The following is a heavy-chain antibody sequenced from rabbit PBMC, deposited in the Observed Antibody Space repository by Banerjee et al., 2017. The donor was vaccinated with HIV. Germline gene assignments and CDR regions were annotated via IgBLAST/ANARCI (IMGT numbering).Heavy chain of an antibody. D-gene: IGHD4-1*01. J-gene: IGHJ6*01. CDR3: ARDLAGVIGWNFGL. V-gene: IGHV1S40*01. Sequence: QSLEESGGGLVKPGTSLTLTCTASGFILSSYWMCWVRQAPGKGLEWIACINTSSGNAVYANWAKGRFTISKTSSTTVTLQMTSLTAADTATYFCARDLAGVIGWNFGLWGPGTLVTVS. CDR1: GFILSSYW. CDR2: INTSSGNA.